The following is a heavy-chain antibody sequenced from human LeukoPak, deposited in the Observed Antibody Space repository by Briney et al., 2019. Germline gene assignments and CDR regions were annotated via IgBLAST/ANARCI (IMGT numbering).Heavy chain of an antibody. CDR2: IKSKNDGGTT. D-gene: IGHD1-1*01. CDR1: GFNFNHAW. V-gene: IGHV3-15*05. Sequence: GGSLRLSCAASGFNFNHAWMTWVRQAPGKGLEWVGRIKSKNDGGTTDFAAPVKGRFTISRDDSKRMMFLEMNGLKTEDTAVYYCVGRPWNFDYWGQGTLVTVSS. J-gene: IGHJ4*02. CDR3: VGRPWNFDY.